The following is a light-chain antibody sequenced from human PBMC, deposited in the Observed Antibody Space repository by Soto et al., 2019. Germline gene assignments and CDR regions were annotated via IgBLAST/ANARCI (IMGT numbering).Light chain of an antibody. V-gene: IGLV2-14*01. Sequence: QSVLTQPASVSGSPGQSITISCTGTSSDVGGHNYVSWYQQHPGKAPKLMIYDVSNRPSGVSNRFSGSKSGNTASLTISGLQAEDEADYYCSSYTSSSVVFGGGTQLTVL. CDR2: DVS. J-gene: IGLJ2*01. CDR3: SSYTSSSVV. CDR1: SSDVGGHNY.